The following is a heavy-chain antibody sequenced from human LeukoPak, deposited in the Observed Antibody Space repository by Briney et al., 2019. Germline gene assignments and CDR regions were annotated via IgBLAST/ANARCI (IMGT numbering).Heavy chain of an antibody. CDR3: ANDEGCSGDNCYSGSQLIGH. D-gene: IGHD2-15*01. J-gene: IGHJ4*02. Sequence: GGSLRLSCAASGFTFSDYYMSWIRQAPGKGLEWVSYISSSGSTIYYADSVKGRFTISRDNAKNSLYLQMNSLRAEDTAIYYCANDEGCSGDNCYSGSQLIGHWGQGTLVTVSS. V-gene: IGHV3-11*01. CDR2: ISSSGSTI. CDR1: GFTFSDYY.